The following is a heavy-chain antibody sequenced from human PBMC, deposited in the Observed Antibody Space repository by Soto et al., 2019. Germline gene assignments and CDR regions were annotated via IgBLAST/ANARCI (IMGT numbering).Heavy chain of an antibody. CDR3: ARDKDRQQLGGNYYYILDV. CDR2: IMPVFATP. CDR1: GGTFSTSA. V-gene: IGHV1-69*12. J-gene: IGHJ6*02. D-gene: IGHD3-3*02. Sequence: QVQLVQSGAEVKKPGSSVKVSCKASGGTFSTSAISWVRQAPGQGLEWVGGIMPVFATPDYAQKFQGRVTIRADESTTTAYLELTRLRTDDTAVYYCARDKDRQQLGGNYYYILDVWGQGTGIIVSS.